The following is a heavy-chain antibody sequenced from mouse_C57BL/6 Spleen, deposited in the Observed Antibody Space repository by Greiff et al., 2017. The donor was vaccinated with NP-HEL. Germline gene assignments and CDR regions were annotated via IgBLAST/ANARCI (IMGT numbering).Heavy chain of an antibody. CDR3: ASYYYGTLDY. CDR2: ISYDGSN. CDR1: GYSITSGYY. J-gene: IGHJ2*01. D-gene: IGHD1-1*01. Sequence: EVKLQESGPGLVKPSQSLSLTCSVTGYSITSGYYWNWIRQFPGNKLEWMGYISYDGSNNYNPSLKNRISITRDTSKNQFFLKLNSVTTEDTATYYCASYYYGTLDYWGQGTTLTVSS. V-gene: IGHV3-6*01.